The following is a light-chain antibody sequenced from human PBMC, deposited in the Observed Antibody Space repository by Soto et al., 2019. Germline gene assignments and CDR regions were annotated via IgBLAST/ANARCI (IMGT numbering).Light chain of an antibody. CDR2: GAS. Sequence: EIVLTQSPGTLSLSPGERATLSCRASQSVSSSYLAWYQQKPGQAPRLRIYGASSRATGIPDRFSGSGSGTDFTLTIRRLEAEDFAVYYCQQYGSTPPWRFGQGTKVEIK. CDR3: QQYGSTPPWR. V-gene: IGKV3-20*01. J-gene: IGKJ1*01. CDR1: QSVSSSY.